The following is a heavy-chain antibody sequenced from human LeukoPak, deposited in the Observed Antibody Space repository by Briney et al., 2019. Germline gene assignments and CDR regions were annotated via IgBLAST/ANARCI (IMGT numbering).Heavy chain of an antibody. J-gene: IGHJ4*02. CDR3: ARHDSSGYYFDY. D-gene: IGHD3-22*01. CDR2: IYYSGST. CDR1: GGSISSYY. V-gene: IGHV4-59*08. Sequence: PSETLSLTCTVSGGSISSYYWSWIRQPPGKGLEWIGYIYYSGSTNYNPSLKSRVTISVDTSKNQFSLKLSSVTAADTAVYYCARHDSSGYYFDYLGQGTLVTVSS.